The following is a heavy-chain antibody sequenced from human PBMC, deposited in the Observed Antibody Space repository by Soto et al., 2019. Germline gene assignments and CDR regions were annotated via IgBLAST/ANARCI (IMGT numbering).Heavy chain of an antibody. Sequence: QVQLVESGGGVVQPGRSLRLSCAASGFTFSSYGMHWVRQAPGKGLEWVAVIWYDGSNKYYADSVKGRFTISRDNSKNTLYLQMNSLRAEDTAVYYCARHNGGYFDYWGQGTLVTVSS. CDR2: IWYDGSNK. CDR1: GFTFSSYG. D-gene: IGHD1-1*01. J-gene: IGHJ4*02. CDR3: ARHNGGYFDY. V-gene: IGHV3-33*01.